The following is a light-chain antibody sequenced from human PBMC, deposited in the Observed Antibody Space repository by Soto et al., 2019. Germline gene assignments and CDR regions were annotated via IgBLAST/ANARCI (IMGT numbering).Light chain of an antibody. CDR2: DTS. J-gene: IGKJ1*01. CDR1: QSVSSY. Sequence: EIVLTQSPATLSLSPGDRATLSCRASQSVSSYFAWYQQKPGQAPRLLIYDTSNRSTGIPARFSGSGSGTDFTLTISSLEPEDFAVYYCQQRAYWPLTFCQATRVEIK. CDR3: QQRAYWPLT. V-gene: IGKV3-11*01.